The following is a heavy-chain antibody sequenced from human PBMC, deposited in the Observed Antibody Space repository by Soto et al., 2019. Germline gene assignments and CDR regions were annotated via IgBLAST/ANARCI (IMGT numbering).Heavy chain of an antibody. V-gene: IGHV3-21*01. J-gene: IGHJ4*02. Sequence: EVQLVESGGGLVKPGGSLRLSCAASGFTFSSYSMNWVRQAPGKGLEWVSSISSSSSYIYYADSVKGRCTISIDNAKNSLYLQMNSLRAEDTAVYYCARDGHRYGDYDYYYFDYWGQGTLVTVSS. CDR3: ARDGHRYGDYDYYYFDY. CDR2: ISSSSSYI. D-gene: IGHD4-17*01. CDR1: GFTFSSYS.